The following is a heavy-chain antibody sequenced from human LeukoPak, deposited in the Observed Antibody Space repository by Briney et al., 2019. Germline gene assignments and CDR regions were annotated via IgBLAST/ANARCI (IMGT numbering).Heavy chain of an antibody. CDR1: GYTFISCY. Sequence: AAVKETCMASGYTFISCYVHWVRQAPGQGLEWMGIINPSGGSTNYAQKFQDRVTITADESTTTAYMELSSLRSEDTAVYYCARSVRYYDSSGYDHSFDIWGESTSDPVSS. V-gene: IGHV1-46*01. J-gene: IGHJ3*02. D-gene: IGHD3-22*01. CDR3: ARSVRYYDSSGYDHSFDI. CDR2: INPSGGST.